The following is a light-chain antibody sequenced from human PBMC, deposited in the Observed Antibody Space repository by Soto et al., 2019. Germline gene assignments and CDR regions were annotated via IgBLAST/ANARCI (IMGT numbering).Light chain of an antibody. CDR1: QSLSGN. CDR3: QQYNKWPPT. V-gene: IGKV3-15*01. J-gene: IGKJ1*01. Sequence: EIVMTQSPATLSVSPGERATLSCRASQSLSGNLAWYQQKPGQAPRLLIFGASTRATGITATFSGSGSGTEFTLTISSLQSEGSAVYYCQQYNKWPPTFGQGTKVEIK. CDR2: GAS.